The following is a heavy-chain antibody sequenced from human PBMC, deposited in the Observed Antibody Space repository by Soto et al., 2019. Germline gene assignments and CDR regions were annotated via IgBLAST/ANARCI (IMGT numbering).Heavy chain of an antibody. D-gene: IGHD5-12*01. CDR2: IWYDGSNK. Sequence: QVQLVESGGGVVQPGRSLRLSCAASGFTFSSYGMHWVRQAPGKGLEWVAVIWYDGSNKYYADSVKGRFTISRDNSKNTLYLQMNSLRAEDTAVYYCASENVEMATISFDYWGQGTLVTVSS. CDR3: ASENVEMATISFDY. J-gene: IGHJ4*02. CDR1: GFTFSSYG. V-gene: IGHV3-33*01.